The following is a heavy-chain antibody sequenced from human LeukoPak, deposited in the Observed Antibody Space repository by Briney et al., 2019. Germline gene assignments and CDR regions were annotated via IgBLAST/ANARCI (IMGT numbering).Heavy chain of an antibody. J-gene: IGHJ4*02. D-gene: IGHD5-12*01. CDR3: AADRGGYGPFDY. CDR1: GFTFTSSA. Sequence: EASVKVSCKASGFTFTSSAMQWVRQARGQRLEWIGWIVVGSGNTNYAQKFQERVTITRDMSTSTAYMELSSLRSEDTAVYYCAADRGGYGPFDYWGQGTLVTVSS. CDR2: IVVGSGNT. V-gene: IGHV1-58*02.